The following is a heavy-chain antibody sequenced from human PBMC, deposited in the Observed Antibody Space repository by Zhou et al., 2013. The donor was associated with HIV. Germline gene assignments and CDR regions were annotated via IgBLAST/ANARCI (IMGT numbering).Heavy chain of an antibody. CDR1: GYTFTNYD. Sequence: QVQLVQSGAEVRKPGASVKVSCKASGYTFTNYDINWVRQATGQGLEWMGWISGYNGNTNYAQNLQDRVTMTTDTSTSTAYMELRSLRSDDTAVYYCARQGRNHDFWSGYLTGWFDPWGQGTLVTVSS. D-gene: IGHD3-3*01. J-gene: IGHJ5*02. CDR3: ARQGRNHDFWSGYLTGWFDP. CDR2: ISGYNGNT. V-gene: IGHV1-18*01.